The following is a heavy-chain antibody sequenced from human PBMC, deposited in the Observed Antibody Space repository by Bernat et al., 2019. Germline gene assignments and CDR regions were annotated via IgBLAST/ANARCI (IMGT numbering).Heavy chain of an antibody. CDR3: TRQEGYGDYPDY. D-gene: IGHD4-17*01. J-gene: IGHJ4*02. Sequence: QVQLQESGPGLVKPSQTLSLTCTVSGGSMSGVGNYWSWIRQHPGKGLEWLGYIYYSGTTYFNPSLRSRITISVDTSKNQFSLKLSSVTAADTAVYYCTRQEGYGDYPDYRGQGTLVTVSS. CDR1: GGSMSGVGNY. V-gene: IGHV4-31*03. CDR2: IYYSGTT.